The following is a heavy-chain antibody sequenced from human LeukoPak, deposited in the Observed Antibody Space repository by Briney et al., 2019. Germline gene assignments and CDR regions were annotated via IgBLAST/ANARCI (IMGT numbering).Heavy chain of an antibody. CDR1: GFTFSSYE. CDR2: IDTSSGTI. J-gene: IGHJ4*02. Sequence: GGSLRLSCAASGFTFSSYEMNWVRQAPGKGLEWVSYIDTSSGTIHYGDSVKGRFTISRDKAKNSLYLQMNSLRVEDTAVYYCARDATVGVPGTLYFDHWGQGILVTVSS. V-gene: IGHV3-48*03. D-gene: IGHD6-19*01. CDR3: ARDATVGVPGTLYFDH.